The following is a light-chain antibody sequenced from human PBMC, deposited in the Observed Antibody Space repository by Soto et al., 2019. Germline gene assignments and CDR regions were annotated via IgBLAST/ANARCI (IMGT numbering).Light chain of an antibody. CDR3: QQYNSFPVT. CDR1: QSVRSW. J-gene: IGKJ4*01. CDR2: DAS. V-gene: IGKV1-5*01. Sequence: DIQMTQSPATLSASVGDRVTITCRASQSVRSWLAWYQQKPGTAPKLLIFDASRLESGVPSRFSGSASGTEFTLTISSLQPDDFATYYCQQYNSFPVTFGGGTKVDIK.